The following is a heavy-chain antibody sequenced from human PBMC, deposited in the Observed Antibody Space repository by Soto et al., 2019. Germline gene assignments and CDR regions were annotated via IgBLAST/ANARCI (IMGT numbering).Heavy chain of an antibody. CDR1: GFTFSSYG. CDR3: AKAGLGLVPAALPIDY. CDR2: ISYDGSNK. D-gene: IGHD2-2*02. V-gene: IGHV3-30*18. Sequence: QVQLVESGGGVVQPGRSLRLSSAASGFTFSSYGMHWVRQAPGKGLEWVAVISYDGSNKYYADSVKGRFTISRDNSKNTLYLQMNSLRAEDTAVYYCAKAGLGLVPAALPIDYWGQGTLVTVSS. J-gene: IGHJ4*02.